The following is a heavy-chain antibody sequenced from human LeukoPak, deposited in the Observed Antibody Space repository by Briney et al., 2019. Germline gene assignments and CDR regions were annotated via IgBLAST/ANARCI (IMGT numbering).Heavy chain of an antibody. V-gene: IGHV4-34*01. CDR2: INHSGST. D-gene: IGHD3-9*01. J-gene: IGHJ4*02. CDR1: GGSFSGYY. CDR3: ARDLVDGILTGYYFLDY. Sequence: MPSETLSLTCAVYGGSFSGYYWSWIRQPPGKGLEWIGEINHSGSTNYNPSLKSRVTISVDTSKNQFSLKLSSVTAADTAVYYCARDLVDGILTGYYFLDYWGQGTLVTVPS.